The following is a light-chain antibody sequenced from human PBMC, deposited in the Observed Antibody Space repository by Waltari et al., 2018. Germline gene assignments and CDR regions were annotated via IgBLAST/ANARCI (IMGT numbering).Light chain of an antibody. CDR3: QHYVRLPAT. CDR1: QSVSTA. Sequence: EIVLTQSPGTLSSYPGERVTLSGGASQSVSTALAWYQQKPGQAPRLLIFGASNRATGIPDRFSGSGSETDFSLTISRLEPEDFAVYYCQHYVRLPATFGRGTKVEIK. J-gene: IGKJ1*01. V-gene: IGKV3-20*01. CDR2: GAS.